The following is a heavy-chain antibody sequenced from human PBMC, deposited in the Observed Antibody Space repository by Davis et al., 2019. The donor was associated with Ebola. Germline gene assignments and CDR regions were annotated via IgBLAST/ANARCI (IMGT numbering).Heavy chain of an antibody. CDR2: ISAYNGNT. Sequence: ALVKVSCKASGYTFTSYGISWVRQAPGQGLEWMGWISAYNGNTNYAQKLQGRVTMTTDTSTSTAYMELRSLRSDDTAVYYCARDSPIFGDYYGMDVWGQGTTVTVSS. J-gene: IGHJ6*02. V-gene: IGHV1-18*01. D-gene: IGHD3-3*01. CDR3: ARDSPIFGDYYGMDV. CDR1: GYTFTSYG.